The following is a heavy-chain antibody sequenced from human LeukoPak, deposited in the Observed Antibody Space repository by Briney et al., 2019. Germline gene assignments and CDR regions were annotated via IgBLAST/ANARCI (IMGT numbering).Heavy chain of an antibody. J-gene: IGHJ3*02. CDR3: AREYRATTMEGAFDI. CDR2: ISYDGSNK. CDR1: GFTFSSYA. Sequence: GGSLRLSCAASGFTFSSYAMHWVRQAPGKGLEWVAVISYDGSNKYYADSVKGRFTISRDNSKNTLYLQMNSLRAEDTAVYYCAREYRATTMEGAFDIWGQGTMVTVSS. D-gene: IGHD5-18*01. V-gene: IGHV3-30-3*01.